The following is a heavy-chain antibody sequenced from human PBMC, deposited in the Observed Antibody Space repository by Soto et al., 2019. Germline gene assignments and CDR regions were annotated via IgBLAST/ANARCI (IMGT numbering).Heavy chain of an antibody. CDR2: IYHGGTT. J-gene: IGHJ4*01. D-gene: IGHD6-19*01. CDR1: VYSISSGCY. CDR3: ARVHVMVVAGSTFDY. V-gene: IGHV4-38-2*02. Sequence: PSETLSISCTFSVYSISSGCYWAWIRQPPGKGPEWIASIYHGGTTFYNPSLKSRITISVDTSNNQFSLKLTSVTAADTSVYYCARVHVMVVAGSTFDYWGHGTMVTVSS.